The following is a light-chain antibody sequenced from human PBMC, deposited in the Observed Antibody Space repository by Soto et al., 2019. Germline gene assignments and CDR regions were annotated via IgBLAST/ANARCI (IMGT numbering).Light chain of an antibody. V-gene: IGKV1-5*03. J-gene: IGKJ1*01. CDR3: KQYNSYSWT. CDR1: QSISSC. CDR2: KAS. Sequence: DVQMTQSPSTLSACVRDRVPITCRASQSISSCLAWYQQKPGKAPKLLIYKASSLESGVPSRFSGSGSGTEFTLTISSLQTDDFATYYCKQYNSYSWTFGKGTKVDIK.